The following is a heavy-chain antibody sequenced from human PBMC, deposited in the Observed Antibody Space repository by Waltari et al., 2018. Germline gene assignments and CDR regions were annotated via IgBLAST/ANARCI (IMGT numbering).Heavy chain of an antibody. CDR2: IGEDGTEK. CDR3: TRSGGASAFDS. Sequence: EVQLVESGGGLVQPGGSMRVSCTASEFIFSNYWMSWVRQAPGKEPECVANIGEDGTEKYYVHSVKCRFTISRDNVKNSLYLEVNSLRAEDTAMYYCTRSGGASAFDSWGQGTMVTVSS. V-gene: IGHV3-7*02. D-gene: IGHD1-1*01. J-gene: IGHJ3*02. CDR1: EFIFSNYW.